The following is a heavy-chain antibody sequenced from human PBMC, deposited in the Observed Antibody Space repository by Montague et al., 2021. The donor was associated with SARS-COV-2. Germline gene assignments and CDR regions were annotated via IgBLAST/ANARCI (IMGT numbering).Heavy chain of an antibody. J-gene: IGHJ3*02. CDR2: INHSGST. CDR3: AIPMVRGFSRAFDI. D-gene: IGHD3-10*01. Sequence: SETLSLTCAVYGGSFSGYYWSWIRQPPGQGLEWIGEINHSGSTNYNPSLKSRVTISVDTSKNQFSLKLSSMTAADTAVYYCAIPMVRGFSRAFDIWGQGTMVTVSS. CDR1: GGSFSGYY. V-gene: IGHV4-34*01.